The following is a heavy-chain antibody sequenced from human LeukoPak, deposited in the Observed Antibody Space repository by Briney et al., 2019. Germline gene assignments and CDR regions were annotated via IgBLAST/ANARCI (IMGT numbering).Heavy chain of an antibody. CDR1: GYTFTSYG. Sequence: GASVKVSCKASGYTFTSYGISWVRQAPGQGLEWTGWISAYNGNTNYAQKLQGRVTMTTDTSTSTAYMELRSLRSDDTAVYYCARDEYCGGDCYDEYYFDYWGQGTLVTVSS. V-gene: IGHV1-18*01. CDR3: ARDEYCGGDCYDEYYFDY. J-gene: IGHJ4*02. CDR2: ISAYNGNT. D-gene: IGHD2-21*02.